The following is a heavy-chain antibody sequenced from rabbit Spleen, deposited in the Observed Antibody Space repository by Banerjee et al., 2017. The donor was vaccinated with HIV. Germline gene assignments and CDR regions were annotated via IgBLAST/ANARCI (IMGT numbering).Heavy chain of an antibody. V-gene: IGHV1S45*01. Sequence: QEHLEESGGGLVKPEGSLTLTCKASGFSFSDRDVMCWVRQAPGKGLEWIACINTATGKPVYATWAKGRFTISTTSSTTVTLQMTSLTAADTATYFCARDLAGAIGWNFYLWGQGTLVTVS. CDR1: GFSFSDRDV. CDR3: ARDLAGAIGWNFYL. CDR2: INTATGKP. D-gene: IGHD4-1*01. J-gene: IGHJ4*01.